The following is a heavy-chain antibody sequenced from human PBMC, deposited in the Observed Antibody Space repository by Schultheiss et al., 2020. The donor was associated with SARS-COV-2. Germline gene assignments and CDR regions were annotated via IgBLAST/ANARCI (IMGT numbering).Heavy chain of an antibody. CDR2: IYTSGST. V-gene: IGHV4-4*07. D-gene: IGHD5-12*01. CDR3: ARFNRVATSPDAFDI. CDR1: GGSISSYY. J-gene: IGHJ3*02. Sequence: SETLSLTCTVSGGSISSYYWSWIRQHPGKGLEWIGRIYTSGSTNYNPSLKSRVTISVDTSKNQFSLKLSSVTAADTAVYYCARFNRVATSPDAFDIWGQGTMVTVSS.